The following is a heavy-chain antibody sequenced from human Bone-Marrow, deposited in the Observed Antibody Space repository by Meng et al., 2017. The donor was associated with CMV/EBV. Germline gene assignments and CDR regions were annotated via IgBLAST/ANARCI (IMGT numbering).Heavy chain of an antibody. J-gene: IGHJ5*02. CDR2: VSSSSNYI. Sequence: MNWVREATGKRLEWVTSVSSSSNYIYYADSVKGLFIISRDNVKKSVYLQMNSLIAEDTAVYYCASLNNRHYDNTDYSGFWFDPWGQGTLVTVSS. V-gene: IGHV3-21*01. CDR3: ASLNNRHYDNTDYSGFWFDP. D-gene: IGHD3-22*01.